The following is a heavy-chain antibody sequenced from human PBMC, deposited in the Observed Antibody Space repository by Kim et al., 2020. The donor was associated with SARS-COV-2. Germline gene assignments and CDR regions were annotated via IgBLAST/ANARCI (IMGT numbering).Heavy chain of an antibody. CDR1: QFTFSIYD. J-gene: IGHJ4*02. CDR2: ISHSSSFI. CDR3: ARYDFDSGRRSDY. Sequence: GGFLRLSCATSQFTFSIYDMQWVRQAPGKGLEWVSSISHSSSFIHYADSVKGRFTISRDNAKNSLYLQMDSLRAEDTAVYYCARYDFDSGRRSDYWGQGTLVTVSS. D-gene: IGHD3-10*01. V-gene: IGHV3-21*01.